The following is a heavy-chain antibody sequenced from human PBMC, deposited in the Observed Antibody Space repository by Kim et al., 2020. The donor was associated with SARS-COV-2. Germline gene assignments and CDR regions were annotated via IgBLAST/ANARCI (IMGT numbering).Heavy chain of an antibody. J-gene: IGHJ6*02. V-gene: IGHV3-23*01. D-gene: IGHD6-13*01. CDR1: GFTFSSYA. CDR3: AKASDINSWSHYYYYGLDV. CDR2: IRGSGGST. Sequence: GGSLRLSCAASGFTFSSYAMSWVRQAPGKGLEWVSAIRGSGGSTYYADSVKGRFTISRDNSKNTLYLQMNSLRAEDTAVYYCAKASDINSWSHYYYYGLDVRGQRSTVTVCS.